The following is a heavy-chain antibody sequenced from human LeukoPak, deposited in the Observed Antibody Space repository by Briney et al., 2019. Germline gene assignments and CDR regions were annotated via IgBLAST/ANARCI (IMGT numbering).Heavy chain of an antibody. V-gene: IGHV1-18*01. CDR2: ISAYNGNT. D-gene: IGHD3-3*01. CDR3: AKSLRFLEWLDAFDI. Sequence: EASVKVSCKASGYTFTSYGISWVRQAPGQGLEWMGWISAYNGNTNYAQKLQGRVTMTTDTSTSTAYMELRSLRSDDTAVYYCAKSLRFLEWLDAFDIWGPGTMVTVSS. CDR1: GYTFTSYG. J-gene: IGHJ3*02.